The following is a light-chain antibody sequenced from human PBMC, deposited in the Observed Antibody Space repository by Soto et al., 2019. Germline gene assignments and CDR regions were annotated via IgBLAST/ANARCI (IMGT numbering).Light chain of an antibody. J-gene: IGKJ3*01. CDR3: QQYYSTPPA. CDR2: WAS. V-gene: IGKV4-1*01. Sequence: DIVMTQSPDSLAVSLGERATINCRSSQSVLYSSNNKNYLAWYQQKPGQPPKLLIYWASTRESGVPDRFSGSGYGTDFTLTISSLQAEDVEVYYCQQYYSTPPAFGPGTKVDIK. CDR1: QSVLYSSNNKNY.